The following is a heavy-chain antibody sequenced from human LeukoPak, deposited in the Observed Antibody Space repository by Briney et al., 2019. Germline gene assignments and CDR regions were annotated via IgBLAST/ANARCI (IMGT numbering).Heavy chain of an antibody. CDR1: GFTFSNYW. D-gene: IGHD3-22*01. Sequence: GGSLRLSCAASGFTFSNYWMHWVRQAPGKGLVWVSRIDTDGSSTAYADSLKGRFTISRDNAKNTLYLQMNSLRAEDTAVYYCARDDSSARANYWGQGTLVTVSS. V-gene: IGHV3-74*01. CDR3: ARDDSSARANY. J-gene: IGHJ4*02. CDR2: IDTDGSST.